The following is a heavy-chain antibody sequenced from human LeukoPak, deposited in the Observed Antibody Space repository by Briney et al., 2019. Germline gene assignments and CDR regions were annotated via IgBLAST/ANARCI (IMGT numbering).Heavy chain of an antibody. Sequence: PGGSPRLSCAASGFTFSTFAMLWVRQPPGKGLEWVSSIFPSGGEIHYADSVRGRFTISRDNSKSILSLQMNSLRAEDTAIYYCATYRQVLLPFESWGQGTLVTVSS. CDR2: IFPSGGEI. CDR3: ATYRQVLLPFES. J-gene: IGHJ4*02. V-gene: IGHV3-23*01. D-gene: IGHD5-18*01. CDR1: GFTFSTFA.